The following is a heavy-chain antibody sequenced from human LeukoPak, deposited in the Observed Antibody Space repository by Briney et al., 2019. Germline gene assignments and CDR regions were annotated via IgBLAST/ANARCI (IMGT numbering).Heavy chain of an antibody. CDR3: ATDSCSRTSCYRSPGYYGMDV. D-gene: IGHD2-2*02. Sequence: GGSLRLSCAASGFTFSSYAMSWVRQAPGKGLEWVSAISGSGGSTYYADSVKGRFTISRDNSKNTLDLPMNRLSAEHTAVYSCATDSCSRTSCYRSPGYYGMDVWGQGTTVTVSS. J-gene: IGHJ6*02. V-gene: IGHV3-23*01. CDR1: GFTFSSYA. CDR2: ISGSGGST.